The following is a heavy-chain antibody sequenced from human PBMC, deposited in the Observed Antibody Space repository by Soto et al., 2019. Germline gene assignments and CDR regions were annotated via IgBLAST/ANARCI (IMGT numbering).Heavy chain of an antibody. CDR2: IDTSGNT. Sequence: SETLSLSCTVSVDSITTYYWSWIRQPAGKGLEWIGRIDTSGNTNYNPSLKSRVTMSVDTSKKQFSLKLTSVTAADTAVYYCARYSNNWFQTEGMDVWGQGTTVTV. V-gene: IGHV4-4*07. J-gene: IGHJ6*02. CDR1: VDSITTYY. D-gene: IGHD6-13*01. CDR3: ARYSNNWFQTEGMDV.